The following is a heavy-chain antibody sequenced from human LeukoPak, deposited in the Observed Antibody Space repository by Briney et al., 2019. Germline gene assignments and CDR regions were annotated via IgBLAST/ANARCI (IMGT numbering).Heavy chain of an antibody. V-gene: IGHV4-30-4*01. CDR1: GGSISSGDYY. Sequence: SQTLSLTCTVSGGSISSGDYYWSWIRQPPGKGLEWIGYIYYSGSTYYNPSLKSRVTISVDTSKNQFSLKPSSVTAADTAVYYCAREIIGPTIYDYVWGSYRHNWFDPWGQGTLVTVSS. D-gene: IGHD3-16*02. CDR2: IYYSGST. J-gene: IGHJ5*02. CDR3: AREIIGPTIYDYVWGSYRHNWFDP.